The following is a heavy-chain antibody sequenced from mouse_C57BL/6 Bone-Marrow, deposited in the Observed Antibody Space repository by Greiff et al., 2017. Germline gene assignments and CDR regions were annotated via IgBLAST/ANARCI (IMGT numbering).Heavy chain of an antibody. CDR1: GYTFTDYY. CDR3: ARDYYGSSWYFDF. CDR2: INPNNGGT. Sequence: EVQLQQSGPELVKPGASVKISCKASGYTFTDYYMNWVQQSHGKRLEWIGDINPNNGGTSYNQKLKGKATLTVDKSSSTAYMELRSLTSEDSAVYYCARDYYGSSWYFDFGGQGTILTVSS. D-gene: IGHD1-1*01. J-gene: IGHJ2*01. V-gene: IGHV1-26*01.